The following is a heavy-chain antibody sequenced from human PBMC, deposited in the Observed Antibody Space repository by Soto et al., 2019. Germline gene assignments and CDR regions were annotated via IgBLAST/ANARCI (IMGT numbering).Heavy chain of an antibody. V-gene: IGHV1-3*01. J-gene: IGHJ4*02. D-gene: IGHD1-1*01. CDR2: INVGNGNT. Sequence: QVQLVQSGTEVKKSGASMKISCKASGYTFTSHAVHWVRQAPGQRLEGIGWINVGNGNTKYSQTSQGRVTITRDTSANTAYMELSSLGSEDTEVYYCANRTGRYCDSWGQGTLVTVSS. CDR3: ANRTGRYCDS. CDR1: GYTFTSHA.